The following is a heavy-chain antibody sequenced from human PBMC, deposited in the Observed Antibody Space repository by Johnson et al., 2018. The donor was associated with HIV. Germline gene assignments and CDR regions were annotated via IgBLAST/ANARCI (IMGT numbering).Heavy chain of an antibody. D-gene: IGHD1-1*01. CDR1: GFTFSSFA. J-gene: IGHJ3*02. V-gene: IGHV3-30*14. CDR3: AKASHWAFDI. CDR2: ISYDGSNK. Sequence: QVQLVESGGGVVQPGTSLRLSCAASGFTFSSFAMHWVRQAPGKGLEWMAFISYDGSNKYFTDSVRGRFPISRDNSKNTLYLQIGSLGAEDMGVYYCAKASHWAFDIWGQGTMVTVSS.